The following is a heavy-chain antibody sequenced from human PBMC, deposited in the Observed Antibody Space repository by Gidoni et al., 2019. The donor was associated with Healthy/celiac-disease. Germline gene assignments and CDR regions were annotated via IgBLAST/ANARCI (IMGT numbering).Heavy chain of an antibody. CDR3: ARESGDSSGYTVAGAFDI. CDR2: IIPIFGTA. Sequence: QVQLVQSGAEVTKPGSSVKVSCKASGGTFSSHAISWVRQAPGQGLEWMGGIIPIFGTANYAQKFQGRVTITADESTSTAYMELSSLRSEDTAVYYCARESGDSSGYTVAGAFDIWGQGTMVTVSS. D-gene: IGHD3-22*01. J-gene: IGHJ3*02. CDR1: GGTFSSHA. V-gene: IGHV1-69*01.